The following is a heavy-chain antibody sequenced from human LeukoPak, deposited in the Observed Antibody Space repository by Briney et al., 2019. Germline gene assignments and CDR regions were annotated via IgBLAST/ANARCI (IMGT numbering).Heavy chain of an antibody. CDR2: ISYDGSNK. CDR3: AKLRLELRASDYGMDV. V-gene: IGHV3-30*18. Sequence: GRSLRLSCAASGFTFSSYGMHWVRQAPGKGLERVAVISYDGSNKYYADSVKGRFTISRDNSKNTLYLQMNSLRAEDTAVYYCAKLRLELRASDYGMDVWGQGTTVTVSS. J-gene: IGHJ6*02. CDR1: GFTFSSYG. D-gene: IGHD1-7*01.